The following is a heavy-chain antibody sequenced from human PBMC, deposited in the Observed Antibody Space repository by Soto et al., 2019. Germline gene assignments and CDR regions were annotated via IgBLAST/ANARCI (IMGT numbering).Heavy chain of an antibody. J-gene: IGHJ4*02. CDR3: ARDHGGQLWIGDLLQTGYDVDY. D-gene: IGHD3-10*01. V-gene: IGHV1-18*01. Sequence: QVHLVQSGTEVKRPGASVKVSCTASGYTFTNYGVSWVRQAPGQGLEWLGWISAYNGKTNFAQNLQDRVTMTTDTSPSTAYLQLRSLRSDDTAVYYCARDHGGQLWIGDLLQTGYDVDYWGQGTLVTVSS. CDR2: ISAYNGKT. CDR1: GYTFTNYG.